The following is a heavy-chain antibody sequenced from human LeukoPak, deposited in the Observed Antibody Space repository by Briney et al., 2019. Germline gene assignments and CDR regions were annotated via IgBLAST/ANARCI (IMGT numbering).Heavy chain of an antibody. CDR1: GFTLSSYG. D-gene: IGHD2-21*02. CDR3: AHLTGYCGGDCYSPPYYFDY. V-gene: IGHV3-30*02. J-gene: IGHJ4*02. CDR2: IRYDGSNK. Sequence: GGTLRLSCAASGFTLSSYGMSWVRQAPGKGLEWVAFIRYDGSNKYYADSVKGRFTISRDNSKNTLYLQMNSLRAEDTAVYYCAHLTGYCGGDCYSPPYYFDYWGQGTLVTVSS.